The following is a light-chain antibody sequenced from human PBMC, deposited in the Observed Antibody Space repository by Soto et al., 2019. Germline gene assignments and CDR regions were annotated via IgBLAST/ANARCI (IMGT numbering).Light chain of an antibody. V-gene: IGKV1-39*01. CDR2: TAY. J-gene: IGKJ1*01. CDR1: QNFGNY. CDR3: HQSYSNPQT. Sequence: DIQMTQSPSSLSASVGDRVTITCRANQNFGNYLNWYQQKPGKAPEILISTAYILQSGVPSRFSGSGSGTDFTLTISSRQPEDFAIYYCHQSYSNPQTFGQGTRVEIK.